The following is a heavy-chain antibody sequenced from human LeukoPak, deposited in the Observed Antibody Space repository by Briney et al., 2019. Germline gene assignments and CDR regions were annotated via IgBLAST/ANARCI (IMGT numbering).Heavy chain of an antibody. Sequence: GGSLRLSCAASGFTFSSYGMHWVRQAPGKGLEWVAVISYDGSNKYYADSVKGRFTISRDNSKNTLYLQMNSLRAEDAAVYYCAKDFLYYYDSSGYPGDYWGQGTLVTVSS. CDR3: AKDFLYYYDSSGYPGDY. D-gene: IGHD3-22*01. V-gene: IGHV3-30*18. CDR2: ISYDGSNK. J-gene: IGHJ4*02. CDR1: GFTFSSYG.